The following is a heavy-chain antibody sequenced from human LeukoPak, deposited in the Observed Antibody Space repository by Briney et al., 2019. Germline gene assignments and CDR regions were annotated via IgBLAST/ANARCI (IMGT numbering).Heavy chain of an antibody. J-gene: IGHJ1*01. CDR3: ARHSVDTAMVVAEYFQH. D-gene: IGHD5-18*01. CDR1: GGSISSYY. V-gene: IGHV4-59*08. CDR2: IYYSGST. Sequence: SETLSLTCTVSGGSISSYYWSWIRQPPGKGLEWIGYIYYSGSTNYNPSLKSQVTISVDTSKNQFSLKLSSVTAADTAVYYCARHSVDTAMVVAEYFQHWGQGTLVTVSS.